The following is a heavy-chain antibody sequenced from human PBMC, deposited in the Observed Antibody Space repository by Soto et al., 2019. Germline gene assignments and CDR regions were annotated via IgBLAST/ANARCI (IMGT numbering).Heavy chain of an antibody. J-gene: IGHJ1*01. CDR1: GYTFTGYY. CDR3: AVGYCSGGSCYPQTRSEYFQH. D-gene: IGHD2-15*01. Sequence: ASVKVSCKASGYTFTGYYMHWVRQAPGQGLEWMGWINPNSGGTNYAQKFQGWVTMTRDTTISTAYMELSRLRSDDTAVYYCAVGYCSGGSCYPQTRSEYFQHWGQGTLVTVSS. V-gene: IGHV1-2*04. CDR2: INPNSGGT.